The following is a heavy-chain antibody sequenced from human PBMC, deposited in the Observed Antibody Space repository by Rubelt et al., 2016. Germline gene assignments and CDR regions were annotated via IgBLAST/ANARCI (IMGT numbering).Heavy chain of an antibody. V-gene: IGHV3-48*04. CDR2: ISSGSSSI. CDR3: ARDHGSYSN. CDR1: GFTFGSYS. J-gene: IGHJ4*02. Sequence: GGSLRLSCAASGFTFGSYSMNWVRQAPGKGLEWVSYISSGSSSIKYADSVKGRFTISRDNAKNSLYLQMNSLRVEDTAVYYCARDHGSYSNWGQGTLVTVSS. D-gene: IGHD1-26*01.